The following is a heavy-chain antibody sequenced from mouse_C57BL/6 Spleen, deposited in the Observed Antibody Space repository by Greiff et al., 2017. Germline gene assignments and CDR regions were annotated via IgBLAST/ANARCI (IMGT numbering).Heavy chain of an antibody. V-gene: IGHV1-64*01. J-gene: IGHJ4*01. CDR3: AFYGSSMDY. CDR2: IHPNSGST. Sequence: QVQLQQPGAELVKPGASVKLSCKASGYTFTSYWMHWVKQRPGQGLEWIGMIHPNSGSTNYNEKFKSKATLTVDKSSSTAYMQLSSLTYEDAAVYYCAFYGSSMDYWGQGTSVTVSS. CDR1: GYTFTSYW. D-gene: IGHD1-1*01.